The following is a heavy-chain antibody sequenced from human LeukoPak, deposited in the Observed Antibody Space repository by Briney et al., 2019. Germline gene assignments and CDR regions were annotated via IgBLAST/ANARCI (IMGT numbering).Heavy chain of an antibody. CDR3: ARVRRDGYKYYLDY. CDR2: ISSSGSTI. CDR1: GFTFSSYE. J-gene: IGHJ4*02. D-gene: IGHD5-24*01. Sequence: GSLRLSCAASGFTFSSYEMNWVRQAPGKGLEWVSYISSSGSTIYYADSVKGRFTISRDNAKNSLYLQMNSLRAEDTAVYYCARVRRDGYKYYLDYWGQGTLVTVSS. V-gene: IGHV3-48*03.